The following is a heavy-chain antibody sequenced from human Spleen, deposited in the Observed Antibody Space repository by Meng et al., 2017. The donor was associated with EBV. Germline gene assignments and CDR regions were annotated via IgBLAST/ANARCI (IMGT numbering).Heavy chain of an antibody. CDR3: ARDGCGGDCYSSFDY. Sequence: QLVASGGGLVKPGGSLRLSCAASGFSFRDMWMNWVRQAPGKGLEWVARIKTKSEDEARDYAAPVKGRFTISKDNTKNTLYLQMNTLRAEDTAVYYCARDGCGGDCYSSFDYWGQGTLVTVSS. CDR2: IKTKSEDEAR. V-gene: IGHV3-15*01. D-gene: IGHD2-21*02. J-gene: IGHJ4*02. CDR1: GFSFRDMW.